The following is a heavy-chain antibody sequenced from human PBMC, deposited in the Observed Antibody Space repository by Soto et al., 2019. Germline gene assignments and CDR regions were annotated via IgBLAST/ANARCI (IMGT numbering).Heavy chain of an antibody. CDR1: GGSLNNYA. CDR2: IIPAFGTP. J-gene: IGHJ4*02. CDR3: AREGLRRGALDY. Sequence: QVQLVQSGAEVKKPGSSVKVSCAASGGSLNNYAVSWVRRTPGQGFEWLGEIIPAFGTPNYAQKCQDRVTFTADVLTITVLMELSSLRSEDTAEYYCAREGLRRGALDYWGQGSLVTVSS. V-gene: IGHV1-69*01. D-gene: IGHD6-6*01.